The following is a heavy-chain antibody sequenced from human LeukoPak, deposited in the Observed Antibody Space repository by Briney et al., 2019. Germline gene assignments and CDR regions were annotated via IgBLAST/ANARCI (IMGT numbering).Heavy chain of an antibody. CDR1: GFTFSSNG. D-gene: IGHD3-10*01. CDR3: AKDIGSYYDY. Sequence: PGGSLRLSCAASGFTFSSNGMHWVRQAPGKGLEWVTFIQYDGSKKYYADSVKGRFTISRDNSKNTLYLVMNSLRAEDTAVYYCAKDIGSYYDYWGQGILVTVSS. J-gene: IGHJ4*02. V-gene: IGHV3-30*02. CDR2: IQYDGSKK.